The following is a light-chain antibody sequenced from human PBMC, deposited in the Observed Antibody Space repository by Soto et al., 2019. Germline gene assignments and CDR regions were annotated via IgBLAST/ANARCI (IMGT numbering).Light chain of an antibody. Sequence: EIVLTPSPAPLSLSPVERATLSLRASQSVSASYLAWYQQKPGQAPRLLIYAASSRATGIPDRFSGSGSGTDFTLTIRSLEPEDFAVYYCQQRSNWITFGQGTRLEI. CDR3: QQRSNWIT. CDR1: QSVSASY. V-gene: IGKV3-11*01. CDR2: AAS. J-gene: IGKJ5*01.